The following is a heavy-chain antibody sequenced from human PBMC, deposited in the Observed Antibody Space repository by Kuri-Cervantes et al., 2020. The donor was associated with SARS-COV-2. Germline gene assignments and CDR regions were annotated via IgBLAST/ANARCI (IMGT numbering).Heavy chain of an antibody. D-gene: IGHD5-18*01. CDR2: ISSSGSTI. Sequence: GESLKISCAASGFTFSDYYMSWIRQAPGKGLEWVSYISSSGSTIYYADSVKGRFTISRDNAKNSPYLQMNSLRAEDTAVYYCASSRGYSYGFFDYWGQGTLVTVSS. CDR1: GFTFSDYY. V-gene: IGHV3-11*01. CDR3: ASSRGYSYGFFDY. J-gene: IGHJ4*02.